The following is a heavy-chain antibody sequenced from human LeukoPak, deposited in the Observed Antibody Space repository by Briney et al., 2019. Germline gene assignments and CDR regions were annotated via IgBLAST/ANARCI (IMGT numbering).Heavy chain of an antibody. D-gene: IGHD3-10*01. J-gene: IGHJ6*02. CDR2: IIPIFGTA. CDR1: GGTFSSYA. V-gene: IGHV1-69*13. Sequence: SVKVSCKASGGTFSSYAISWVRQAPGQGLEWMGGIIPIFGTANYAQKFQGRVTITADESTSTAYMELSSLRSEDTAVYYCARDSGNFHYDMDVWGQGTTVIVSS. CDR3: ARDSGNFHYDMDV.